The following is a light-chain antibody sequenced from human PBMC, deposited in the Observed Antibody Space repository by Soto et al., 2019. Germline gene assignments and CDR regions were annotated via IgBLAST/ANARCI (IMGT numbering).Light chain of an antibody. J-gene: IGKJ3*01. Sequence: EIVLTQSPGTLSLSPGERATLSCRASQSISSSYLAWYQQKPGQAPRLLVYGASSRATGIPDWFSGSGSGTDFTLTISRVDPEDFAVYYCQQYGSSQFTFGRGTKVDIK. CDR2: GAS. CDR3: QQYGSSQFT. V-gene: IGKV3-20*01. CDR1: QSISSSY.